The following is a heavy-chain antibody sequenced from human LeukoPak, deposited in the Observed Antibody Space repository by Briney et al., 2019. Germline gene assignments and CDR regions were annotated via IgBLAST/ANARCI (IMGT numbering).Heavy chain of an antibody. CDR2: ISSSSSTI. CDR3: AKRHSGGVLWFDP. J-gene: IGHJ5*02. V-gene: IGHV3-48*01. CDR1: GFTFSSYS. D-gene: IGHD1-26*01. Sequence: GGSLRLSCAASGFTFSSYSMNWVRQAPGKGLEWVSYISSSSSTIYYADSVKGRFTISRDNSKNTLYLQMNSLRAEGTAVYYCAKRHSGGVLWFDPWGQGTPVTVSS.